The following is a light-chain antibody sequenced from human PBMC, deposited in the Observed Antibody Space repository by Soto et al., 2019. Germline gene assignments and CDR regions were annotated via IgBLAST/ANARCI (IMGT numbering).Light chain of an antibody. CDR2: AAS. CDR1: QGISTY. CDR3: QQSYSSWT. Sequence: DIQITQSPSSLSASVGDRVTITCRASQGISTYLNWYQQKPGKAPKLLIYAASSLQSGVPSRFSGSGSGTDFTLTISSLQPEDFATYYCQQSYSSWTFGQGTKVDIK. J-gene: IGKJ1*01. V-gene: IGKV1-39*01.